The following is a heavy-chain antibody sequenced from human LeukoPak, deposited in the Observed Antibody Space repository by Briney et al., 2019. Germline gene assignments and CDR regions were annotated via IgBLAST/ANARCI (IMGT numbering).Heavy chain of an antibody. CDR3: AREGGIAVAGNLEKLDY. CDR2: IYTSGST. J-gene: IGHJ4*02. Sequence: SETLSLTCTVSGGSISSGSYYWSWIRQPAGKGLEWIGRIYTSGSTNYNPSLKSRVTISVDTSKNQFSLKLSSVTAADTAMYYCAREGGIAVAGNLEKLDYWGQGTLVTVSS. V-gene: IGHV4-61*02. D-gene: IGHD6-19*01. CDR1: GGSISSGSYY.